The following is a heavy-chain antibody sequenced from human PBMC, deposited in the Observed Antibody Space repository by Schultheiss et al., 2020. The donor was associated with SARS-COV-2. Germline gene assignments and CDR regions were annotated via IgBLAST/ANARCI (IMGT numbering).Heavy chain of an antibody. Sequence: SQTLSLTCAVYGGSFSGYYWSWIRQPPGKGLEWIGEINHSGSTNYNPSLKSRVTISVDTSKNQFSLKLSSVTAADTAVYYCARVYYDFWSGYQLDYWGQGTLVTVSS. CDR2: INHSGST. J-gene: IGHJ4*02. CDR1: GGSFSGYY. D-gene: IGHD3-3*01. V-gene: IGHV4-34*01. CDR3: ARVYYDFWSGYQLDY.